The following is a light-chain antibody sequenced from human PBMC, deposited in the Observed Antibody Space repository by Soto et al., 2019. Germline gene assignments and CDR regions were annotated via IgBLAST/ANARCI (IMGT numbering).Light chain of an antibody. CDR1: QSISSY. CDR3: QQYNNYPRT. CDR2: DAS. V-gene: IGKV1-5*01. J-gene: IGKJ1*01. Sequence: DIPMTQSPSTLSASLGDSATLTCRASQSISSYLNWYQQKPGKAPKFLIYDASTLESGVPSRFSGSGSGTEFTLTISSLQPDDFATYYCQQYNNYPRTFGQGTKVDIK.